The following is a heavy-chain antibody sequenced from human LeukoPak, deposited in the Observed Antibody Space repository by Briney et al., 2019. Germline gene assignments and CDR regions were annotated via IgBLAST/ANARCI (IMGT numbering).Heavy chain of an antibody. V-gene: IGHV3-53*01. CDR3: AKERAYDFWSGYSAFDI. Sequence: GGSLRLSCAASGFTVSSNYMSWVRQAPGKGLEWVSVIYSGGSTYYADSVKGRFTISRDNSKNTLYLQMNSLRAEDTAVYYCAKERAYDFWSGYSAFDIWGQGTMVTVSS. CDR2: IYSGGST. CDR1: GFTVSSNY. J-gene: IGHJ3*02. D-gene: IGHD3-3*01.